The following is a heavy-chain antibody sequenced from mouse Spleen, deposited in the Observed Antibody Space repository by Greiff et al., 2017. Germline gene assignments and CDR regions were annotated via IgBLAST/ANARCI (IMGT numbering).Heavy chain of an antibody. J-gene: IGHJ3*01. CDR2: ISSGSSTI. D-gene: IGHD2-10*01. V-gene: IGHV5-17*01. CDR3: ATYYGNWGFAY. Sequence: VQLQQSGGGLVKPGGSLKLSCAASGFTFSDYGMHWVRQAPEKGLEWVAYISSGSSTIYYADTVKGRFTISRDNAKNTLFLQMTSLRSEDTAMYYCATYYGNWGFAYWGQGTLVTVSA. CDR1: GFTFSDYG.